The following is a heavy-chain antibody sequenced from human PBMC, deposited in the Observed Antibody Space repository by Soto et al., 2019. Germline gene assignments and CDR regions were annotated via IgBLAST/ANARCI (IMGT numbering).Heavy chain of an antibody. CDR1: GGTSSNFV. V-gene: IGHV1-69*06. Sequence: QVQLGQSGTEVKKSGSSVKVSCRASGGTSSNFVITWVRQVPGQGLEWLGGILPMFGAVKYAQKFQDRLIITADRSTQTAAMELGSLRSEDTAVYYCARPKRSGYDRGDSYYHTMDVWGHGTTVTVS. CDR2: ILPMFGAV. D-gene: IGHD3-3*01. CDR3: ARPKRSGYDRGDSYYHTMDV. J-gene: IGHJ6*02.